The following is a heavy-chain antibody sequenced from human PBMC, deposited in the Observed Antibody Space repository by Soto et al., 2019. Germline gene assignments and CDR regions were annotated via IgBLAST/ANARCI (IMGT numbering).Heavy chain of an antibody. D-gene: IGHD3-3*01. CDR1: GGSISSGGYY. V-gene: IGHV4-31*03. CDR3: ARDRRIFGVVIPTDWYFDL. CDR2: IYYSGST. J-gene: IGHJ2*01. Sequence: QVQLQESGPGLVKPSQTLSLTCTVSGGSISSGGYYWSWIRQHPGKGLEWIGYIYYSGSTSYNPSLKSRVSISVDTSKNQFSLKLSSVTAADTAVYYCARDRRIFGVVIPTDWYFDLWGRGTLVTVSS.